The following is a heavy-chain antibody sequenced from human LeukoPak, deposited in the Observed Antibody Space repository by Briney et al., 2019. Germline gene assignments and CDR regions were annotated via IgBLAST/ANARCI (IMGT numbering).Heavy chain of an antibody. J-gene: IGHJ4*02. Sequence: GASVKVSCKASGYTFTSYYMHWVRQAPGQGLEWMGIINPSGGSTSYAQKFQGRVTMTRDTSTSAVYMELSSLRSEDTAVYYCARVEGYGSGSYTFDYWGQGTLVTVSS. CDR2: INPSGGST. D-gene: IGHD3-10*01. CDR1: GYTFTSYY. CDR3: ARVEGYGSGSYTFDY. V-gene: IGHV1-46*01.